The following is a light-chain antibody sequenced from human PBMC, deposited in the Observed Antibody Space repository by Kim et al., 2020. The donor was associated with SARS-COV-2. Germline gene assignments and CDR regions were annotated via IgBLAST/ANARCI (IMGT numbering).Light chain of an antibody. V-gene: IGLV2-23*02. CDR2: DVT. CDR3: CSYAGSVTV. J-gene: IGLJ2*01. CDR1: SNDFVSYNL. Sequence: PGQSTAISFTGASNDFVSYNLVSWYQQYPGKAPKLMIYDVTKRPSGVSDRFSGSKSGNTASLTISGLQAEDEADYYCCSYAGSVTVFGGGTQLTVL.